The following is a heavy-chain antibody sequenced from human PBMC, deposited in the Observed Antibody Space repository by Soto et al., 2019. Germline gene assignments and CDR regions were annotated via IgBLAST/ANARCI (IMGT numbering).Heavy chain of an antibody. D-gene: IGHD2-2*01. V-gene: IGHV1-18*01. CDR2: ISLYSDGT. CDR1: GYTFSNYG. Sequence: ASVKISCKTSGYTFSNYGITWVREAPGQPLEWLGWISLYSDGTNYAQKFQGRVSMTTDTSTTTAYMELRSLRSDDTAVYYCARVVPGAEAWFGPWGQGTLVTVSS. J-gene: IGHJ5*02. CDR3: ARVVPGAEAWFGP.